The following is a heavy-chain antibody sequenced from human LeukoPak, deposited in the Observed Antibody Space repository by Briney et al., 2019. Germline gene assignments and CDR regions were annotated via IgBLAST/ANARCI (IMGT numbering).Heavy chain of an antibody. V-gene: IGHV3-23*01. D-gene: IGHD6-19*01. CDR2: ISGSGDRT. Sequence: GGSLRLSCAASGFTFSNYAMSWVRQAPGKGLKWVSAISGSGDRTFYADSVKGRFTISRDNSKKTLYLQTNSLRADDTAVYYCAKELAVVGQGIFDYWGQGTLVTVSS. J-gene: IGHJ4*02. CDR1: GFTFSNYA. CDR3: AKELAVVGQGIFDY.